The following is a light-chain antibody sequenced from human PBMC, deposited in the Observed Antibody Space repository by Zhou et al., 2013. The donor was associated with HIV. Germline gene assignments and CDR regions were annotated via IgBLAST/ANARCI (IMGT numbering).Light chain of an antibody. CDR2: GGS. J-gene: IGKJ1*01. Sequence: EIVLTQSPGILSLSPGERATLSCRASQSFAGTYLAWYQQKDGQAPSLLIYGGSNRATAIPDRFSGSGSGTDFTLTISRLEPEDFAVYYCQQYGSSPRTFGQGTKVEIK. V-gene: IGKV3-20*01. CDR3: QQYGSSPRT. CDR1: QSFAGTY.